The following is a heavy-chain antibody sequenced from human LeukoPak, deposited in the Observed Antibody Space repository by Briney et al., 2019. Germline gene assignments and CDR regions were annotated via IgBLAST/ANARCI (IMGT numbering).Heavy chain of an antibody. CDR3: AKGIVGATKGVDYYYGMDV. J-gene: IGHJ6*02. D-gene: IGHD1-26*01. Sequence: GRSLRLSCAASGFPFSSYGMHWVRQAPGKGLEWVAVISYDGSNKYYADSVKGRFTISRDNSKNTLYLQMNSLRAEDTAVYYCAKGIVGATKGVDYYYGMDVWGQGTTVTVSS. CDR2: ISYDGSNK. V-gene: IGHV3-30*18. CDR1: GFPFSSYG.